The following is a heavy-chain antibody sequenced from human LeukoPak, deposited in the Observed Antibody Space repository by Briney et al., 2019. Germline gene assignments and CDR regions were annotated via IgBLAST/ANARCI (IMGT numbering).Heavy chain of an antibody. J-gene: IGHJ4*02. Sequence: GGSLRLSCAASRFTFIRYWMHWVRQAPGKGLVWVSRINSDGISTSYADSVKGRFTISRDNAKNTLYLQMNSLRAEDTAVYYCARDGNCYDSSGPADYWGQGTLVTVSS. CDR1: RFTFIRYW. D-gene: IGHD3-22*01. CDR2: INSDGIST. V-gene: IGHV3-74*01. CDR3: ARDGNCYDSSGPADY.